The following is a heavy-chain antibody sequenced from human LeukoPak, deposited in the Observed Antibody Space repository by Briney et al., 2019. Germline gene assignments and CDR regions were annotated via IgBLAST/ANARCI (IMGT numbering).Heavy chain of an antibody. Sequence: GGSLRLSCAASGFTFSSYGMHWVRQAPGKGLEWVAVIWYDGSNEYYADSVKGRFTISRDNSKNTLYLQMNSLRAEDTAVYYCARERVAYCGGDCYIFDYWGQGTLVTVSS. V-gene: IGHV3-33*01. J-gene: IGHJ4*02. D-gene: IGHD2-21*02. CDR3: ARERVAYCGGDCYIFDY. CDR1: GFTFSSYG. CDR2: IWYDGSNE.